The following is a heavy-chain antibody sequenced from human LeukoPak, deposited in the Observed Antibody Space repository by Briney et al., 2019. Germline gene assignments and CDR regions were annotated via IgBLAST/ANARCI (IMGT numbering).Heavy chain of an antibody. V-gene: IGHV4-34*01. CDR3: ARATFSDAFDI. D-gene: IGHD3-16*01. CDR2: INHSGST. CDR1: GGSFSGYY. Sequence: PSETLSLTCAVYGGSFSGYYWSWIRQPPGKGLEWIGEINHSGSTNYNPSLKSRVTISVDTSKNQFSLKLSSVTAADTAVYYCARATFSDAFDIWGQGTMVTVSS. J-gene: IGHJ3*02.